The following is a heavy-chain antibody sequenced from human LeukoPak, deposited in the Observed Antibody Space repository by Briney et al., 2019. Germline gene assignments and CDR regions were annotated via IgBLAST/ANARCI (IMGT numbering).Heavy chain of an antibody. CDR2: IFPIFGTA. V-gene: IGHV1-69*13. CDR3: ASVQGYCSGGSCYSRFDY. Sequence: GASVKVSCKASGSTFSSYAISWVRQAPGQGLEWMGGIFPIFGTANYAQKFQGRVTITADESTSTAYMELSSLRSEDTAVYYCASVQGYCSGGSCYSRFDYWGQGTLVTVSS. D-gene: IGHD2-15*01. J-gene: IGHJ4*02. CDR1: GSTFSSYA.